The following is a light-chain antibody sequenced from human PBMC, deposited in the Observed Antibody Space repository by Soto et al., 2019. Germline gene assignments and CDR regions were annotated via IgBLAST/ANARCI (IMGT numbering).Light chain of an antibody. V-gene: IGKV1-39*01. Sequence: DIQMTPSPSSLPASVGDRVTITCRASQSISGYLNWYQQKPGKAPKLLIYGSSRLQSGVPSRFSGSGSGTECTLTISSLQPEDFETYYCQQLNSYPRTFGGGTKVDIK. CDR1: QSISGY. CDR3: QQLNSYPRT. J-gene: IGKJ4*01. CDR2: GSS.